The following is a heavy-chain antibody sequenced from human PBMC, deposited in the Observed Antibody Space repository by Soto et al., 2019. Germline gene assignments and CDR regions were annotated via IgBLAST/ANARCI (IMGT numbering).Heavy chain of an antibody. J-gene: IGHJ4*02. Sequence: PGGSLRLSCAASGFTFSSYWMSWVRQAPGKGLEWVANIKQDGSEKYYVDSVKGRFTISRDNAKNSLYLQMNSLRAEDTAVYYSARDTSNLLRFLEWPYYFDYWGQGTLVTVSS. CDR1: GFTFSSYW. CDR2: IKQDGSEK. V-gene: IGHV3-7*01. CDR3: ARDTSNLLRFLEWPYYFDY. D-gene: IGHD3-3*01.